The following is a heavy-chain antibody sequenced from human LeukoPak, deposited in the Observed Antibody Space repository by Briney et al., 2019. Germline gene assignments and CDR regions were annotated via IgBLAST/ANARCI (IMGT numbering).Heavy chain of an antibody. D-gene: IGHD3-3*01. J-gene: IGHJ5*02. CDR3: AKSKSGYFRLDL. CDR2: ISASGGST. Sequence: PGGSLRLSCVASGFTFTNYAMSWVRQAPGKGLDWISSISASGGSTYYADSVKGRFTLSRDTSMNTLFLQMNNLTADDTAVYHCAKSKSGYFRLDLWGQGTLVAVSS. CDR1: GFTFTNYA. V-gene: IGHV3-23*01.